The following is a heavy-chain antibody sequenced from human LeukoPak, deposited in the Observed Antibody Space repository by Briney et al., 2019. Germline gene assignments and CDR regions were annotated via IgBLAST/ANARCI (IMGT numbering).Heavy chain of an antibody. V-gene: IGHV4-59*01. CDR3: ARADYGDYQFDY. CDR2: IYNSGNT. J-gene: IGHJ4*02. CDR1: GGSISSYY. Sequence: SETLSLTCSVSGGSISSYYWSWIRQSPENGLEWIGYIYNSGNTNYNLFLKSRVTISADTSKNQFSLKLTSVTAADTAVYYCARADYGDYQFDYWGQGALVTVSS. D-gene: IGHD4-17*01.